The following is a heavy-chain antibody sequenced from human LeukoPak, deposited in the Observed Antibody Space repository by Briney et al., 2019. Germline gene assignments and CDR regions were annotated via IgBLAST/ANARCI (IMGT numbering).Heavy chain of an antibody. CDR1: GYTFTSYG. Sequence: ASVKVSCKASGYTFTSYGISWVRQAPGQGLEWMGWINPNSGGTNYAQKFQGWVTMTRDTSISTAYMELSRLRSDDTAVYYCARDGYSSGCDAFDIWGQGTMVTVSS. V-gene: IGHV1-2*04. D-gene: IGHD6-19*01. J-gene: IGHJ3*02. CDR2: INPNSGGT. CDR3: ARDGYSSGCDAFDI.